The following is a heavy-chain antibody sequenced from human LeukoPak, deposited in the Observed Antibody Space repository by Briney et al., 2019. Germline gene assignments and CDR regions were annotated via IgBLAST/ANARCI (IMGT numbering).Heavy chain of an antibody. D-gene: IGHD6-13*01. CDR1: GGSFSGYY. J-gene: IGHJ5*02. CDR2: INHSGST. V-gene: IGHV4-34*01. CDR3: ARDSIAAAGRFDP. Sequence: SETLSLTCAVYGGSFSGYYWSWVRQPPGKGLEWIGEINHSGSTYYNPSLKSRVTISVDTSKNQFSLKLSSVTAADTAVYYCARDSIAAAGRFDPWGQGTLVTVSS.